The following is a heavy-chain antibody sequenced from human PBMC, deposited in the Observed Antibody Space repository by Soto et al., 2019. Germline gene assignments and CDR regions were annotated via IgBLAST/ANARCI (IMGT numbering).Heavy chain of an antibody. V-gene: IGHV3-30-3*01. Sequence: ESGGGVVQPGRSLRLSCAASGFTFSSYAMHWVRQAPGKGLEWVAVISYDGSNKYYADSVKGRFTISRDNSKNTLYLQMNSLRAEDTAVYYCARDFSPDRYFDYWGQGTRVTVSS. CDR1: GFTFSSYA. J-gene: IGHJ4*02. CDR2: ISYDGSNK. CDR3: ARDFSPDRYFDY. D-gene: IGHD3-22*01.